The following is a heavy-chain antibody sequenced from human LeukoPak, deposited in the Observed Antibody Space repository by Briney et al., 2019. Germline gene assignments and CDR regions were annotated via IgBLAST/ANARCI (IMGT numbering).Heavy chain of an antibody. J-gene: IGHJ4*02. D-gene: IGHD1-20*01. CDR1: GFTFSSYA. CDR3: ARSRYNWNDPDY. V-gene: IGHV3-30-3*01. Sequence: PGRSLRLSCAASGFTFSSYAMHWVRQAPGKGLEWVAVISYDGSNKYYAGSVKGRFTISRDNSKNTLYLQMNSLRAEDTAVYYCARSRYNWNDPDYWGQGTLVTVSS. CDR2: ISYDGSNK.